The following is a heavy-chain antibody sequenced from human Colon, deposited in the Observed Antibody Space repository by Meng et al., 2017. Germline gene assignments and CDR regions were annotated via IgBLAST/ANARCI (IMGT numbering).Heavy chain of an antibody. J-gene: IGHJ4*02. CDR1: GFNFSDYY. Sequence: VGAWGGLVKPGGSLRLSCAASGFNFSDYYMTWIRQAPGKGLEWVSYISSSGSATYYADSVKGRFTISRDNAKNSLYLQMNSLRAEDTAVYYCARSRTTVTTKYYFDYWGQGNLVTVSS. CDR3: ARSRTTVTTKYYFDY. D-gene: IGHD4-17*01. V-gene: IGHV3-11*01. CDR2: ISSSGSAT.